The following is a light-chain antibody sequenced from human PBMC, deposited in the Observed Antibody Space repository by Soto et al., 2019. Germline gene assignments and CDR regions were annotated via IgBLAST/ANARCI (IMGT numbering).Light chain of an antibody. CDR3: SAYAGSSTLFV. V-gene: IGLV2-23*01. CDR1: SNDVGFYDL. CDR2: EGS. Sequence: QSALTQPASVSGSPGQSITISCTGTSNDVGFYDLVSWYQQHPGKAPKLLIYEGSKRPAGVSNRFSGSKSGNTASLTISGLQAEDEADYYCSAYAGSSTLFVFGTGTKLTV. J-gene: IGLJ1*01.